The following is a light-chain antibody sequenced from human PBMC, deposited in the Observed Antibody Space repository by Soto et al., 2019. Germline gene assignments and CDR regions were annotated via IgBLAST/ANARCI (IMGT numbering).Light chain of an antibody. CDR3: QQYNNWPQT. Sequence: IVMTQSPATLSVSPGERATLSCRASQIVSSNLAWYQQKPGPAPRILLYGSSTRATRIPARFSGSGSGTEFTLTISSLQSEDFAVYYCQQYNNWPQTFGQGTKVEIK. CDR1: QIVSSN. V-gene: IGKV3-15*01. CDR2: GSS. J-gene: IGKJ1*01.